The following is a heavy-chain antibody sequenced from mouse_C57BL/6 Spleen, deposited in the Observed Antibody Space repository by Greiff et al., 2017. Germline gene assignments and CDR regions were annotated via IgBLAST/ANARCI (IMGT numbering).Heavy chain of an antibody. CDR2: FYPGSGSI. D-gene: IGHD1-1*01. J-gene: IGHJ2*01. Sequence: QVQLQQSGAELVKPGASVKLSCKASGYTFTEYTIHWVKQRSGQGLEWIGWFYPGSGSIKYNEKFKDKATLTADKSSSTVYMELSRLTSEDSAVYFCARHEEGFGTTVVGFDYWGQGTTLTVSS. CDR1: GYTFTEYT. V-gene: IGHV1-62-2*01. CDR3: ARHEEGFGTTVVGFDY.